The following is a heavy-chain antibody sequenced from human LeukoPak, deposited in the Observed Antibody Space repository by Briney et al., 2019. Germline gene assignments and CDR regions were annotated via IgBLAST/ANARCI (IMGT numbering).Heavy chain of an antibody. Sequence: ASVQVSCKTSGYTFTSYHMHWVRQAPGQGLEWVAIIKSTGDTTVYAQKFQGRVTVTRDTSTSTGYMDLSSLSSEDTAVYYCVREDAHTYYFDFWGPGTLVTVSS. CDR2: IKSTGDTT. D-gene: IGHD2-2*01. V-gene: IGHV1-46*01. J-gene: IGHJ4*02. CDR1: GYTFTSYH. CDR3: VREDAHTYYFDF.